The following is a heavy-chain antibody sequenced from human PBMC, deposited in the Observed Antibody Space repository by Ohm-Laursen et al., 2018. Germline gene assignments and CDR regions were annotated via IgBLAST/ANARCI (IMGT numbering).Heavy chain of an antibody. D-gene: IGHD3-22*01. CDR3: AKIMEYYYDSSGYYSDYFDY. J-gene: IGHJ4*02. CDR2: ISGSGGST. V-gene: IGHV3-23*01. CDR1: GFTFSSYA. Sequence: SLRLSCAASGFTFSSYAMSWVRQAPGKGLEWVSAISGSGGSTYYADSVKGRFTISRDNSKNTLYLQMNSLRAEDTAVYYCAKIMEYYYDSSGYYSDYFDYWGQGTLVTVSS.